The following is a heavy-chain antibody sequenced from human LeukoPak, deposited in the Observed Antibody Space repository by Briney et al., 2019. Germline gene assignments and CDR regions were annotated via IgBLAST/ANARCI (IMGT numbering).Heavy chain of an antibody. CDR2: INAGNGNT. Sequence: ASVKVSCKASGYTFTSYAMHWVRQAPGQRLEWMGWINAGNGNTKYSQRFQGRVTITRDTSASTAYMELSSLRSEDTAVYYCARDTSWSSGGRGAPYFDYWGQGTLVTVSS. D-gene: IGHD6-19*01. CDR3: ARDTSWSSGGRGAPYFDY. J-gene: IGHJ4*02. CDR1: GYTFTSYA. V-gene: IGHV1-3*01.